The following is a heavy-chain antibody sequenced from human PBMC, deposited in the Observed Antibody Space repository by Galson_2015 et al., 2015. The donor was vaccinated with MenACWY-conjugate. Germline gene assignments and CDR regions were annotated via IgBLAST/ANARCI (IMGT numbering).Heavy chain of an antibody. D-gene: IGHD1/OR15-1a*01. J-gene: IGHJ4*02. CDR2: IKQDGSEK. Sequence: SLRLSCAASGFTFSSLWMSWVRQAPGKGLECVANIKQDGSEKYYVDSVKGRFTISRDNAQNSLYLQINSLRAEDTAVYYCARRGTTGGAFRYWGQGTLVTVSS. CDR1: GFTFSSLW. CDR3: ARRGTTGGAFRY. V-gene: IGHV3-7*03.